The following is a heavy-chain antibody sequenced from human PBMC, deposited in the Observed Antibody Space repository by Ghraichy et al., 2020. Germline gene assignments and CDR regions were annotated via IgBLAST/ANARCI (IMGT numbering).Heavy chain of an antibody. CDR1: GGSINAFY. D-gene: IGHD6-19*01. CDR2: FYYSGST. CDR3: ARGPDYDAVAGTFYHYYYMDV. Sequence: SETLSLTCTVSGGSINAFYWTWIRQTPEKGLEWIAYFYYSGSTNYNPSLQSRVSISMDKSKNQFSLTLRSVTAADTAVYYFARGPDYDAVAGTFYHYYYMDVWGRGTAITVPS. V-gene: IGHV4-59*01. J-gene: IGHJ6*03.